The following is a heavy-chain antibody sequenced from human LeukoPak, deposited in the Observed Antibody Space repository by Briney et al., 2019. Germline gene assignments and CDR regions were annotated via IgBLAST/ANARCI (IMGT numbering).Heavy chain of an antibody. J-gene: IGHJ4*02. Sequence: GGSLRLSCAASGFTFDDYGMSWVRQASGKGLEWVSGINWNGGSTGYAGSVKGRFTISRDNSKNTLFLQMNSLRAEDTAVYYCAKIPQVAIFSVPNFDYWGQGTLVTVSS. CDR1: GFTFDDYG. CDR2: INWNGGST. V-gene: IGHV3-20*04. D-gene: IGHD3-3*01. CDR3: AKIPQVAIFSVPNFDY.